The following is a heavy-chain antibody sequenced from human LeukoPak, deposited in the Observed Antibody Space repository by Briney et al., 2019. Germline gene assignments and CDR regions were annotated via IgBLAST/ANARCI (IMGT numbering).Heavy chain of an antibody. CDR1: GGTFSSYA. CDR3: ASFDWNDLNWFDP. CDR2: IIPIFGTA. V-gene: IGHV1-69*06. Sequence: SVKVSCKASGGTFSSYAISWVRQAPGQELEWMGGIIPIFGTANYAQKFQGRVTITADKSTSTAYMELSSLRSEDTAVYCCASFDWNDLNWFDPWGQGTLVTVSS. J-gene: IGHJ5*02. D-gene: IGHD1-1*01.